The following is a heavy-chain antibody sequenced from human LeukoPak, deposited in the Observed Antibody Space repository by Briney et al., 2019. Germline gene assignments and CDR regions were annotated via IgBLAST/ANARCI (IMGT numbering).Heavy chain of an antibody. CDR2: IYSGGST. J-gene: IGHJ3*02. CDR3: ASLSGSSLNAFDI. Sequence: GGSLRLSCAASGFTVSSNYMSLVRHAPGKWLQWVSAIYSGGSTYYADSVKGRFTISRDNSKNTLYLQMNSLRAEDTSVYYCASLSGSSLNAFDIWGQGTMVTVSS. CDR1: GFTVSSNY. V-gene: IGHV3-53*01. D-gene: IGHD1-26*01.